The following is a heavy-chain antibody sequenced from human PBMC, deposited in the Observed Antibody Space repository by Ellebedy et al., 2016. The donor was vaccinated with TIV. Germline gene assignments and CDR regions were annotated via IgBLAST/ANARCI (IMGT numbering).Heavy chain of an antibody. D-gene: IGHD3-10*01. CDR1: GGSISSGDYY. J-gene: IGHJ4*02. Sequence: SETLSLXXTVSGGSISSGDYYWSWIRQPPGKGLEWIGYIYYSGSTYYNPSLKSRVTISVDTSKNQFSLKLSSVTAADTAVYYCARGRPKTYGSGQFTFDYWGQGTLVTVSS. V-gene: IGHV4-30-4*01. CDR3: ARGRPKTYGSGQFTFDY. CDR2: IYYSGST.